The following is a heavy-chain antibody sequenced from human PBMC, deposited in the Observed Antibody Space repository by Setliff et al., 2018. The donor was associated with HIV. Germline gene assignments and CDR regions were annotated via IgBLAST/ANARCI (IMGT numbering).Heavy chain of an antibody. D-gene: IGHD3-3*01. Sequence: PSETLSLTCAVHGGSLGGYYWTWIRQPPGKGLEWIGEINESGSTNYSPSLKSRITISLDTSNNQCSLNLTSLTAADTAVYYCARFLGWRGFDYWGQGTLVTVSS. J-gene: IGHJ4*02. CDR3: ARFLGWRGFDY. CDR1: GGSLGGYY. V-gene: IGHV4-34*01. CDR2: INESGST.